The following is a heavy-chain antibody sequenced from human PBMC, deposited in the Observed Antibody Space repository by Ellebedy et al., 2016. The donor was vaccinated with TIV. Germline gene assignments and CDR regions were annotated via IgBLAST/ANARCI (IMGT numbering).Heavy chain of an antibody. D-gene: IGHD2-15*01. Sequence: GESLKISCTGSDFSFVTYAMNWVRQAPGKGLEWVSAITGTGGGIFYADSVKGRFTTSRGNSKNTLYLQMDRLRADDTAVYFCARKGGSLRYYFDHWGQGALVTVSS. V-gene: IGHV3-23*01. CDR1: DFSFVTYA. CDR2: ITGTGGGI. CDR3: ARKGGSLRYYFDH. J-gene: IGHJ4*02.